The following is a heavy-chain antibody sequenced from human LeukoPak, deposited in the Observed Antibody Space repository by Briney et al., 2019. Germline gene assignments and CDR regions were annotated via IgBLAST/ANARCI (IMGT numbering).Heavy chain of an antibody. D-gene: IGHD6-6*01. J-gene: IGHJ3*02. V-gene: IGHV1-46*01. CDR1: GYTFTSFY. CDR3: AREGEAARPGLNDAFDI. Sequence: ASVKVSCKASGYTFTSFYMHWVRQAPGHGLEWMGIINPSGGSTTYAQKFQGRVTMTRDTSTSTVYMELSSLRSEDTAIYYCAREGEAARPGLNDAFDIWGQGTMVTVTS. CDR2: INPSGGST.